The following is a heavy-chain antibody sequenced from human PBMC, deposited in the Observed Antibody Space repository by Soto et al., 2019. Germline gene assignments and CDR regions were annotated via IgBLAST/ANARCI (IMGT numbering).Heavy chain of an antibody. CDR2: IYYTGIT. CDR3: ARDRLGVVPTDFAKGALSYYYGMDV. J-gene: IGHJ6*02. CDR1: GGSISSGGYF. D-gene: IGHD2-2*01. Sequence: QVLLQESGPGLVTPSQTLSLTCTVSGGSISSGGYFWSWIRQHPGKGLEWIGPIYYTGITSYKPSLKSRLTISVDTSTIHFSLNLRSVTAADTAVSYCARDRLGVVPTDFAKGALSYYYGMDVWGQGTAVTGSS. V-gene: IGHV4-31*03.